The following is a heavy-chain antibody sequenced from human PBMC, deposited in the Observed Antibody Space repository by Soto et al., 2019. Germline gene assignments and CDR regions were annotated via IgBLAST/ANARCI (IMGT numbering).Heavy chain of an antibody. CDR3: AKGPEQLVHGVFDY. J-gene: IGHJ4*02. V-gene: IGHV3-23*01. CDR2: IDVGGGGT. D-gene: IGHD6-6*01. Sequence: PGGSLRLSCAAYGFTLSSCVMSWVRQAPGKGLEWVSGIDVGGGGTYYADSVKGRFTISRDNSKNTLYLQMNSLGADDTAVYYCAKGPEQLVHGVFDYWGQGTLVTVSS. CDR1: GFTLSSCV.